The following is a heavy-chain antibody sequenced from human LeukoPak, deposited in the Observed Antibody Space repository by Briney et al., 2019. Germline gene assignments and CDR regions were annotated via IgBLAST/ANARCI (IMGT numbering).Heavy chain of an antibody. J-gene: IGHJ4*02. Sequence: QPGGSLGLSCAASGFTVSSSHMSWVRQAPGKGLEWVSIIYSGGSTSYADSVKGRFIISRDNSKNTLYLQMNSLRAEDTAVYYCARRSPIAGAGPRRLEDWGQGTLVTVSS. CDR3: ARRSPIAGAGPRRLED. V-gene: IGHV3-53*01. D-gene: IGHD6-13*01. CDR1: GFTVSSSH. CDR2: IYSGGST.